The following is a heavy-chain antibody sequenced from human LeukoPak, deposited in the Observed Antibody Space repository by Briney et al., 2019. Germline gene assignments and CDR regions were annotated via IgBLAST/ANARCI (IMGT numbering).Heavy chain of an antibody. Sequence: GSLRLSCATSGFTFTTYEMNWVRQAPGKGLEWVSYITNSGDIKTYADPVKGRFTMSRDDAKNSVYLQMNSLRPEDTAVYYCARDIYGDEDFDYWGQGTLVSVSS. CDR3: ARDIYGDEDFDY. CDR2: ITNSGDIK. CDR1: GFTFTTYE. D-gene: IGHD3-10*01. J-gene: IGHJ4*02. V-gene: IGHV3-48*03.